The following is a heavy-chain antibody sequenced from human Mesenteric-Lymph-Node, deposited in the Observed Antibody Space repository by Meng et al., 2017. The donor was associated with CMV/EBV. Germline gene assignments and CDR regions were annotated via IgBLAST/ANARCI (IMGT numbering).Heavy chain of an antibody. J-gene: IGHJ6*02. V-gene: IGHV3-74*03. D-gene: IGHD4-11*01. Sequence: GESLKISCAASGFTLSSYWMHWVRQAPGKGLVWISRINSDGSSTKYADSVKGRFTISRDNAKNTLYLQMNSLGAEDTAVYYCARGTATTWTSEGGIRYGMDVWGQGTTVTVSS. CDR1: GFTLSSYW. CDR2: INSDGSST. CDR3: ARGTATTWTSEGGIRYGMDV.